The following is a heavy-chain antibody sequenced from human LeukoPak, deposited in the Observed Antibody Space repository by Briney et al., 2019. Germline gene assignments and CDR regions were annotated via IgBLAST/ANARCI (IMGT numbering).Heavy chain of an antibody. J-gene: IGHJ5*02. CDR2: MNPNNGNT. CDR1: GYTFTSYD. Sequence: ASVKVSCKTSGYTFTSYDINWVRQVTGQGLEWMGWMNPNNGNTGHAQRFQGRVTISRNTSISTAYIELSSLTSEDTAVYYCARMDHHGGRDNWFDPWGQGTLVIVSS. D-gene: IGHD2-15*01. V-gene: IGHV1-8*03. CDR3: ARMDHHGGRDNWFDP.